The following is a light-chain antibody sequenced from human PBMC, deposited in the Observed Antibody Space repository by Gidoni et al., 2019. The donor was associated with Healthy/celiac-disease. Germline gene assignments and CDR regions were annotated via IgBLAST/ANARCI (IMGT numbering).Light chain of an antibody. CDR1: VLAKKY. J-gene: IGLJ3*02. V-gene: IGLV3-27*01. CDR2: KDS. CDR3: CSAADNNLGV. Sequence: SYELTQPSSVSVSPGQTARITCSGDVLAKKYARWFQQKPGQAPVLVIYKDSERPSGLPERFSGSSSGTTVTLAISGAQVEDEADYYCCSAADNNLGVFGGGTKLTVL.